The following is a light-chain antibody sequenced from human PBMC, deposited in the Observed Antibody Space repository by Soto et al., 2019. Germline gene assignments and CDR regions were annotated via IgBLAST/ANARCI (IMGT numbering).Light chain of an antibody. Sequence: ESVVTQSPGTLSFSPGGRATLCFRASQSVSSSYLAWYQQKPGQAPRLLIYGASSRATGIPARFSGTGSGTDFTLTISSLEPEDFAVYYCQQYDSSPKTFGQGTTGDIK. CDR2: GAS. CDR1: QSVSSSY. J-gene: IGKJ1*01. CDR3: QQYDSSPKT. V-gene: IGKV3-20*01.